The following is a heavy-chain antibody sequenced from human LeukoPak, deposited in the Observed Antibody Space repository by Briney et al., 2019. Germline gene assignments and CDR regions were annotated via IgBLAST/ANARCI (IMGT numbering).Heavy chain of an antibody. D-gene: IGHD2-21*01. CDR3: ARGPKASFDY. CDR1: ALTFSDYS. CDR2: ISSNGSTI. V-gene: IGHV3-48*01. Sequence: GGSLRLSCAASALTFSDYSMNWVRQAPGKGLEWISYISSNGSTIYYAASVKGRFTISRDSAKNSLYLQMNGLRAEDTAIYYCARGPKASFDYWGQGTLVTVSS. J-gene: IGHJ4*02.